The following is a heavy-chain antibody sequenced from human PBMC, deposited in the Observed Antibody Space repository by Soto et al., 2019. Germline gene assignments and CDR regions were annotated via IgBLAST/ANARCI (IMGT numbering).Heavy chain of an antibody. CDR1: GGSISSYY. V-gene: IGHV4-59*01. D-gene: IGHD6-13*01. CDR2: IYYSGTT. J-gene: IGHJ4*02. Sequence: QVQLQESGPGLVKPSETLSLTCTVSGGSISSYYWSWIRQPPGKGLEWIGYIYYSGTTNYNPSIKSRVTISVDTSKNQFSLRLSSVTAADTAVYYCAGVSLAAAGTPIDYWGQGTLVTVSS. CDR3: AGVSLAAAGTPIDY.